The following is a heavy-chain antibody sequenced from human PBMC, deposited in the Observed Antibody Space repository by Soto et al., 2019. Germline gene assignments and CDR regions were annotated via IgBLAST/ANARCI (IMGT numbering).Heavy chain of an antibody. CDR2: INHAANKK. D-gene: IGHD6-6*01. V-gene: IGHV3-7*01. CDR1: GFTFSTYW. Sequence: PGGSLRLSCAVSGFTFSTYWMSWVWQAQGKGLEWLANINHAANKKYYVDSVRGRFTIFGDSAKNSLFLIIDSLRAEDTAVYYCAAYNSSRHAAFDVWGQGTLVTVSS. CDR3: AAYNSSRHAAFDV. J-gene: IGHJ3*01.